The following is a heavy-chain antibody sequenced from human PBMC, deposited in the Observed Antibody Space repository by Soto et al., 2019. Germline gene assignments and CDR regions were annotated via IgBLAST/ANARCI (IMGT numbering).Heavy chain of an antibody. CDR3: ARDMGFGLSDY. V-gene: IGHV1-3*01. J-gene: IGHJ4*02. CDR2: INAGNGNT. Sequence: QVQLVQSGAEVKKPGASVKVSCKASGYTFTSYAMDWVRQAPGQRLEWMGWINAGNGNTKYSQKFQGRXTXTXXTSASTAYMELSSLRSEDTAVYYCARDMGFGLSDYWGQGTLVTVSS. D-gene: IGHD3-10*01. CDR1: GYTFTSYA.